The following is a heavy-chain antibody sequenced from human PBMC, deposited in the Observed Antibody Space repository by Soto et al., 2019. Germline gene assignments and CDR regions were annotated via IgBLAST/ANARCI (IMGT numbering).Heavy chain of an antibody. CDR3: ARTSPRGSGTWFDP. V-gene: IGHV4-30-4*01. D-gene: IGHD3-10*01. CDR1: GGSISSDDYY. Sequence: QVQLQESGPGLVKPSQTLSLTCIVSGGSISSDDYYWRWIRQPPGKGLEWIGYIYHSGSSYYNPSLKSRVTISIDTSKNQLSLKLSSVTAADTAVYYCARTSPRGSGTWFDPWGQGTLVTVSS. J-gene: IGHJ5*02. CDR2: IYHSGSS.